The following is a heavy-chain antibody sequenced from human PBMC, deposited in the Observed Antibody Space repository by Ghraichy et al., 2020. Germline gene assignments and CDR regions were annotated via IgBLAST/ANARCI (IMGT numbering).Heavy chain of an antibody. CDR2: INHSGST. V-gene: IGHV4-34*01. CDR1: GGSFSGYY. D-gene: IGHD5-12*01. J-gene: IGHJ4*02. CDR3: ARAPGPMRWLRRGGHYFDY. Sequence: SQTLSLTCAVYGGSFSGYYWSWIRQPPGKGLEWIGEINHSGSTNYNPSLKSRVTISVDTSKNQFSLKLSSVTAADTAVYYCARAPGPMRWLRRGGHYFDYWGQGTLVTVSS.